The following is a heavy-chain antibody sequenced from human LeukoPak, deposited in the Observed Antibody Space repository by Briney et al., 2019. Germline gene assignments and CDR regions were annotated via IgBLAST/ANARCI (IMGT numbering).Heavy chain of an antibody. CDR1: GYSFTSYW. CDR3: ARLDYYDSTPPSDYGMDV. Sequence: GESLKIPCKGSGYSFTSYWIGWVRQMPGKGLEWMGIIYPGDSDTRYSPSFQGQVTISADKSISTAYLQWSSLKASDTAMYYCARLDYYDSTPPSDYGMDVWGQGTTVTVSS. J-gene: IGHJ6*02. CDR2: IYPGDSDT. V-gene: IGHV5-51*01. D-gene: IGHD3-22*01.